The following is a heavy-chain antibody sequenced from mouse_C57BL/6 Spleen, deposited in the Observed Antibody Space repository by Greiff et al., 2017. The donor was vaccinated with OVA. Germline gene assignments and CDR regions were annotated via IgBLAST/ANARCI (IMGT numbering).Heavy chain of an antibody. CDR2: IDPSDSYT. J-gene: IGHJ3*01. V-gene: IGHV1-50*01. CDR3: ARKEALYDSAWFAY. D-gene: IGHD2-3*01. CDR1: GYTFTSYW. Sequence: QVQLQQPGAELVKPGASVKLSCKASGYTFTSYWMQWVKQRPGQGLEWIGEIDPSDSYTNYNQKFKGKATLTVDTSSSTAYMQLSSLTSEDSAVYYCARKEALYDSAWFAYWGQGTLVTVSA.